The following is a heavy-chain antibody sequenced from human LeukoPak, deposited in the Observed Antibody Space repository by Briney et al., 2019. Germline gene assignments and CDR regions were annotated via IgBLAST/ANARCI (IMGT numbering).Heavy chain of an antibody. CDR3: VTGSSGTNLPVYFDS. CDR1: GLTLSHHG. D-gene: IGHD1-7*01. Sequence: PGGSLRLSCTTSGLTLSHHGMHWVRQAPGRGLEWVAFIWYDGRNKNYADYVKGRFTLSRDNSKNMVYLQMNSLRVEDTAVYHCVTGSSGTNLPVYFDSWGKGTLVTVSS. J-gene: IGHJ4*02. CDR2: IWYDGRNK. V-gene: IGHV3-30*02.